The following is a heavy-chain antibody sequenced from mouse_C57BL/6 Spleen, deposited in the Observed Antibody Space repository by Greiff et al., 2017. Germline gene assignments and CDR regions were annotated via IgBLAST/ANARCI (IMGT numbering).Heavy chain of an antibody. J-gene: IGHJ3*01. CDR2: ISSKSNNYAT. D-gene: IGHD2-3*01. V-gene: IGHV10-1*01. Sequence: DVQLVESGGGLVQPKGSLKLSCAASGFSFNTYSMNWVRQAPGKGLEWVARISSKSNNYATSYAVSVKDRFTISRDDSESMLYLQMNNLENEEAADYYWVRAPGYWDWFAYWGKGTLVTVSA. CDR3: VRAPGYWDWFAY. CDR1: GFSFNTYS.